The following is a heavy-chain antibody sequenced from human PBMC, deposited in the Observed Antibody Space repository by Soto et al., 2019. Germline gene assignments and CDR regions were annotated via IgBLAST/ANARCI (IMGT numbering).Heavy chain of an antibody. CDR2: IIPIFGTP. Sequence: QVQLVQSGAEVKKPGSSVKVSCKASGGIFSTYAISWLRQAPGQGLEWMGGIIPIFGTPNYAQRFQGRVTITADETTTTSYMELSRLKSEDTAVYYCARDRDDYGSGHYSNRIDFCGQGTLVTVSS. J-gene: IGHJ4*02. CDR1: GGIFSTYA. D-gene: IGHD3-10*01. CDR3: ARDRDDYGSGHYSNRIDF. V-gene: IGHV1-69*01.